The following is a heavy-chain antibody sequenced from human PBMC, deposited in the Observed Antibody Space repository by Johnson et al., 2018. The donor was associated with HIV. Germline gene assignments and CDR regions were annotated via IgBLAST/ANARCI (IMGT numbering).Heavy chain of an antibody. CDR2: VRWNSGTI. Sequence: QVQLVESGGGLVKPGGSLRLSCAASGFTFSDYYVSWIRQAPGKGLEWVSGVRWNSGTIGYVDSVKGRFTISRENAKNSLYLQMNSLRAGDTAVYYCAREVGSWYSSSSGAFDIWGQGTMVTVSS. CDR3: AREVGSWYSSSSGAFDI. CDR1: GFTFSDYY. D-gene: IGHD6-6*01. V-gene: IGHV3-11*04. J-gene: IGHJ3*02.